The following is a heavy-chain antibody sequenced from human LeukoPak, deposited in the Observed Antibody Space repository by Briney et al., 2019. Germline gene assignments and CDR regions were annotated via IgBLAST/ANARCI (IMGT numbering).Heavy chain of an antibody. V-gene: IGHV3-30*18. CDR2: ITYDGSYK. CDR1: GFTFSSYG. D-gene: IGHD2-21*01. Sequence: GGSLRLSCAASGFTFSSYGMHWVRQAPGKGLEWVAVITYDGSYKYYADSVKGRFTISRDNSKNTLYLQMNSLRAEDTAVYYCAKDDNLWWLQQIDYWGQGTLVTVSS. CDR3: AKDDNLWWLQQIDY. J-gene: IGHJ4*02.